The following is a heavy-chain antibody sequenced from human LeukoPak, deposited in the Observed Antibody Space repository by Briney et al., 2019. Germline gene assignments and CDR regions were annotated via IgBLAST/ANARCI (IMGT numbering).Heavy chain of an antibody. J-gene: IGHJ6*02. Sequence: GGSLRLSYAASGVTFSRSSMNWVRQAPGKGLEWVSYISSGGSTIYYADSVKGRFTISRDNAKNSLYLQMNSLRAEDTAVYYCARDGRNSNGYYYGMDVWGQGTTVTVSS. CDR3: ARDGRNSNGYYYGMDV. CDR2: ISSGGSTI. CDR1: GVTFSRSS. D-gene: IGHD4-11*01. V-gene: IGHV3-48*01.